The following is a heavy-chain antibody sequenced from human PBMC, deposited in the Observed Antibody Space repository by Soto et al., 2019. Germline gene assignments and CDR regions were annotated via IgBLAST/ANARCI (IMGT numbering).Heavy chain of an antibody. V-gene: IGHV3-23*01. CDR1: GFTFSNYA. D-gene: IGHD3-10*02. CDR2: VSGGGTST. J-gene: IGHJ4*02. Sequence: GGSLRLSCAASGFTFSNYAMSWVHHTPGKGLEWVATVSGGGTSTYYADSVKGRFTVSRDNSNNALYLQMSSLGADDTAIYYCAKELCSRSLSCRYHDYWGQGTLVTVSS. CDR3: AKELCSRSLSCRYHDY.